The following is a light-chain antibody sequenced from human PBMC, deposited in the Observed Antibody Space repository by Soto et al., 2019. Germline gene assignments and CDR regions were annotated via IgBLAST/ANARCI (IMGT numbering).Light chain of an antibody. CDR2: GSS. CDR1: TSNSWTAFD. J-gene: IGLJ1*01. Sequence: QSALTQPPAVSGAPGQRVTIACTGITSNSWTAFDVHWYRHFPGSAPKLLLSGSSYRPSGVPARLSASKSGTSASMTITVLQPDDEAEYYCDTSDKGLLGLVFGTGTKVT. V-gene: IGLV1-40*01. CDR3: DTSDKGLLGLV.